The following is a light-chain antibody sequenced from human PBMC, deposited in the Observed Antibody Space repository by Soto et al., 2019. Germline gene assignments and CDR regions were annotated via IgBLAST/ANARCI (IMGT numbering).Light chain of an antibody. CDR3: VQFSHVPRT. CDR2: QIS. V-gene: IGKV2-24*01. Sequence: DIVMTQTPLSSPVTLGQPASISCRSSQSLVYSDGNTYLSWLQQRPGQPPRLLIYQISNRFSGVPDRFIGSGAGTDFTLKISRVEAEDVGVYYCVQFSHVPRTFGQGTKVEIK. CDR1: QSLVYSDGNTY. J-gene: IGKJ1*01.